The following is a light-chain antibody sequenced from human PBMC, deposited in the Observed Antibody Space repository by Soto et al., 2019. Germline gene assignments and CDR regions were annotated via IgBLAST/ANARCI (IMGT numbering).Light chain of an antibody. Sequence: DIQMTQSPSTLSASVGDTVTFTCRASQSVSGWLAWYQQKPGKAPKLLIYEASTLQSGVPSRFSGSGSGTEFTLTISGLLPEDFATYHCQQLNTLPFTFGQGTRLEIK. CDR3: QQLNTLPFT. V-gene: IGKV1-5*01. J-gene: IGKJ5*01. CDR1: QSVSGW. CDR2: EAS.